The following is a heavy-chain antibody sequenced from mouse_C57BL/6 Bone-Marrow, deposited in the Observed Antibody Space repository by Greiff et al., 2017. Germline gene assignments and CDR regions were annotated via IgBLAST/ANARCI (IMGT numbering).Heavy chain of an antibody. V-gene: IGHV1-81*01. Sequence: ESGAELARPGASVKLSCKASGYTFTSYGISWVKQRTGQGLEWIGEIYPRSGNTYYNEKFKGKATLTADKSSSTAYMELRSLTSEDSAVYFCARDDYDGVYFVYWGQGTTLTVSS. CDR1: GYTFTSYG. J-gene: IGHJ2*01. CDR3: ARDDYDGVYFVY. D-gene: IGHD2-4*01. CDR2: IYPRSGNT.